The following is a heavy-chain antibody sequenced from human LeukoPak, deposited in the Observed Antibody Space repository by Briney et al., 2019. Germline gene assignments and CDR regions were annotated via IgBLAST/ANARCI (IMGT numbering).Heavy chain of an antibody. CDR1: GGSISSSSYY. V-gene: IGHV4-39*02. CDR3: ARPPYCSGGSCPGDY. D-gene: IGHD2-15*01. J-gene: IGHJ4*02. Sequence: SETLSLTCTVSGGSISSSSYYWGWIRQPPGKGLEWIGSIYYGGSTYYNPSLKSRVTISVDTSKYHFSLRLSSVTATDTAVYYCARPPYCSGGSCPGDYWGQGTLVSVSS. CDR2: IYYGGST.